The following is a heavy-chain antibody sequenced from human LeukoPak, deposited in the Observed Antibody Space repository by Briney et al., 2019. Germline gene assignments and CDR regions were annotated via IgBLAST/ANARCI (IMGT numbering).Heavy chain of an antibody. J-gene: IGHJ5*02. D-gene: IGHD6-13*01. CDR3: ARDPFFTQQLVKFDP. Sequence: SETLSLTCTVSGGSISSYYWSWIRQPAGKGLEWIGHIYTSGSTNYNPSLKSRVTMSVDTSKNQFSLKLSSVTAADTAVYYCARDPFFTQQLVKFDPWGQGTLVTVSS. V-gene: IGHV4-4*07. CDR1: GGSISSYY. CDR2: IYTSGST.